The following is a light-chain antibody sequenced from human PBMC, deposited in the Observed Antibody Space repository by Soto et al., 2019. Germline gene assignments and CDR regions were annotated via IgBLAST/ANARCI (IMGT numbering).Light chain of an antibody. J-gene: IGLJ1*01. CDR1: ISNIGAGYD. CDR2: GNS. Sequence: QSVLTQPPSVSGAPGQRVTISFTGSISNIGAGYDVHWYQQLPGTVPKVLIYGNSNRPSGVPDRFSGSKSGTSASLAITGLQAEDEADYYCQSYDISLSGFHVFGTGTKVTVL. CDR3: QSYDISLSGFHV. V-gene: IGLV1-40*01.